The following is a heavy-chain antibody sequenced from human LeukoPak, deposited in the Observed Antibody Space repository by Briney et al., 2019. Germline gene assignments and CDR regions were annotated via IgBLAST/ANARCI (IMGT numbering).Heavy chain of an antibody. Sequence: GGSLRLSCAASGFTVSSNYMSWVRQAPGKGLEWVSVIYSGGSTYYADSVRGRFTISRDSSKNTLYLQMNSLRAEDTAVYYCARRLERLFEYYYYGMDVWGQGTTVTVSS. CDR2: IYSGGST. J-gene: IGHJ6*02. CDR3: ARRLERLFEYYYYGMDV. V-gene: IGHV3-66*01. D-gene: IGHD1-1*01. CDR1: GFTVSSNY.